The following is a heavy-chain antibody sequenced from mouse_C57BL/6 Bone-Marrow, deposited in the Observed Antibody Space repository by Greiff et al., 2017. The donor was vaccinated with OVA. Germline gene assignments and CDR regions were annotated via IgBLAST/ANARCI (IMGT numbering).Heavy chain of an antibody. CDR3: ATITTVVATPY. CDR1: GFSLTSYG. D-gene: IGHD1-1*01. V-gene: IGHV2-3*01. J-gene: IGHJ3*01. Sequence: QVQLQQSGPGLVAPSQSLSITCTVSGFSLTSYGVSWVRQPPGKGLEWLGVIWGDGSTNYHSALISRLSISKDNSKSQVFLKLNSLQTDDTATDYCATITTVVATPYWGQGTLVTVSA. CDR2: IWGDGST.